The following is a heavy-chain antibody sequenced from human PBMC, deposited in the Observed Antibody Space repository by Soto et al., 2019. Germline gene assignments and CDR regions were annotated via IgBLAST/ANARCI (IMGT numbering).Heavy chain of an antibody. CDR2: ISYDGSNK. J-gene: IGHJ4*02. D-gene: IGHD3-9*01. CDR1: GFTFSSYG. CDR3: AKTSLTGYYTIDGTIDY. V-gene: IGHV3-30*18. Sequence: GGSLRLSCAASGFTFSSYGMHWVRQAPGKGLEWVAVISYDGSNKYYADSVKGRFTISRDNSKNTLYLQMNSLRAEDTAVYYCAKTSLTGYYTIDGTIDYWGQGTLVTVSS.